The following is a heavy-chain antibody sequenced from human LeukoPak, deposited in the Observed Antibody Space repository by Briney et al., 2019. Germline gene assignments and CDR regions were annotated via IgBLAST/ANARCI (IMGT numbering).Heavy chain of an antibody. D-gene: IGHD6-19*01. J-gene: IGHJ4*02. V-gene: IGHV4-59*01. CDR1: GASITSDF. CDR3: ARGGGNGWYDY. Sequence: PSETLSLTCTVSGASITSDFWSWVRQPPGKGLEWIGYSSYSGNTRYSPSLNSRVTISLDTSKNQFSLNLNSVTAADTAVYYCARGGGNGWYDYWGQGTLVTVSS. CDR2: SSYSGNT.